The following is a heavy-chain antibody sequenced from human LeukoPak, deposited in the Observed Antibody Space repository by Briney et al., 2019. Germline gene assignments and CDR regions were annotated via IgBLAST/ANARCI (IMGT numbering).Heavy chain of an antibody. CDR1: GGSIISDY. CDR3: ARETCSGGYCYLLDY. J-gene: IGHJ4*02. D-gene: IGHD2-15*01. CDR2: IYYSGST. Sequence: SETLSLTCTVSGGSIISDYWNWIRQPPGKGLEWIGYIYYSGSTNHNPSLKSRVTISVDTSKNQFSLKLSSVTAADTAMYYCARETCSGGYCYLLDYWGQGTLVTVSS. V-gene: IGHV4-59*01.